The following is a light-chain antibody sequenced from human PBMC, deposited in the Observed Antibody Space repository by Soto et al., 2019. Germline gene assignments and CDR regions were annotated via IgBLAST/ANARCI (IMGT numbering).Light chain of an antibody. V-gene: IGKV3-11*01. CDR1: QSISSH. J-gene: IGKJ4*01. Sequence: EIVLTQSPATLSLSPGERATLSCRASQSISSHLAWYQQKPGQAPRLLIYGASNRATGIPARFSGHGSGTDFTLTISSLEPEDFAVYYCQQRINWPLTFGGGTKVEIK. CDR2: GAS. CDR3: QQRINWPLT.